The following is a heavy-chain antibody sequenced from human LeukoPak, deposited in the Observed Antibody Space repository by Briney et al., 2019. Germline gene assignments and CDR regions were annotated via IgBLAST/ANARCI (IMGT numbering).Heavy chain of an antibody. J-gene: IGHJ3*02. Sequence: ASVKVSCKASGYTFTGYYMHWVRQAPGQGLEWMGWINPNSGGTNYAQKFQGRVTMTRDTSISTAYMELSRLRSGDTAVYYCARDSSGLEDAFDIWGQGTMVTVSS. CDR2: INPNSGGT. CDR3: ARDSSGLEDAFDI. CDR1: GYTFTGYY. V-gene: IGHV1-2*02. D-gene: IGHD6-19*01.